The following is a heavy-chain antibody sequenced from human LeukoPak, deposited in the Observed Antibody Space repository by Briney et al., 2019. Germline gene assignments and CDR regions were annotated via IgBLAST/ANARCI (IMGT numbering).Heavy chain of an antibody. CDR2: ISDDGSKK. CDR1: GFTFSSYG. V-gene: IGHV3-30*18. J-gene: IGHJ4*02. D-gene: IGHD3-16*01. CDR3: AKDGQGLTYYFDY. Sequence: GGSLRLSCVAFGFTFSSYGMHWVRQAPGEGLEWVAVISDDGSKKYYVDSVKGRFTISRDNSKNTLYLQMNSLRAEDTAVYYCAKDGQGLTYYFDYWGQGTLVTVSS.